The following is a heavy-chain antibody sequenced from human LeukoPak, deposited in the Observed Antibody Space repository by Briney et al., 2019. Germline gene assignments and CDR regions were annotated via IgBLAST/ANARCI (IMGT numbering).Heavy chain of an antibody. CDR2: NTYDGSNK. CDR1: GFTFSNYG. V-gene: IGHV3-30*18. CDR3: AKDRRDGYNYLFDY. D-gene: IGHD5-24*01. Sequence: PGRSLRLSCAASGFTFSNYGMHWVRQAPGKGLEWVAVNTYDGSNKYYADSVKGRFTISRDNSKNTLYLQMNSLRVEDTAVYYCAKDRRDGYNYLFDYWGQGTLVTVSS. J-gene: IGHJ4*02.